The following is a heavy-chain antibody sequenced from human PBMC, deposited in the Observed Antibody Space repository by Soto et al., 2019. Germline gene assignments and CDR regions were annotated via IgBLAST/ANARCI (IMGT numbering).Heavy chain of an antibody. CDR3: ARGFTMVRGVIPPWFDP. J-gene: IGHJ5*02. Sequence: SVKVSCKASGGTFSSYAISWVRQAPGQGLEWMGGIIPIFGTTNYAQKFQGRVTITADESTSTAYMGLSSLRSEDTAVYYCARGFTMVRGVIPPWFDPWGQGTLVTVSS. V-gene: IGHV1-69*13. CDR1: GGTFSSYA. CDR2: IIPIFGTT. D-gene: IGHD3-10*01.